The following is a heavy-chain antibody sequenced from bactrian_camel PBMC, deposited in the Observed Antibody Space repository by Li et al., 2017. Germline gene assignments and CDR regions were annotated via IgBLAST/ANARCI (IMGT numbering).Heavy chain of an antibody. V-gene: IGHV3-2*01. CDR2: IYSGDSNT. D-gene: IGHD6*01. J-gene: IGHJ7*01. CDR1: GFAFSTYY. Sequence: HVQLVESEGGLVQPGRSLRLSCAASGFAFSTYYSTWIRQAPGKGLEWVSSIYSGDSNTYYADSVKGRFTLSRDNAKNTVYLQMNSLKSEDTALYYCASALGTYGGSWYDPYYGLDYWGKGTQVTVS.